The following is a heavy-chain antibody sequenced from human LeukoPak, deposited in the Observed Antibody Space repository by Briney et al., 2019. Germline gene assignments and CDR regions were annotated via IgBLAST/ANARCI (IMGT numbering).Heavy chain of an antibody. CDR2: IKQDGSQK. V-gene: IGHV3-7*01. D-gene: IGHD3-9*01. J-gene: IGHJ4*02. CDR3: ASDDILTGYPFDY. Sequence: QAPGXXXEWVANIKQDGSQKHYVDSVKGRFTISRDNAKNSQFLQMNSLRAEDTAVYYCASDDILTGYPFDYWGQGTLVTVSS.